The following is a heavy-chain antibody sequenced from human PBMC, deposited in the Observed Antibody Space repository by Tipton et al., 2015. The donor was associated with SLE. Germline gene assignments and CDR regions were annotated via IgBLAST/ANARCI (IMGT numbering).Heavy chain of an antibody. CDR1: GDSISTGGYY. J-gene: IGHJ6*03. CDR3: ARGGLGYSYYYYMDV. Sequence: TLSLTCSVSGDSISTGGYYWSWIRQHPGKGLEWIGYIYYSGTTYYNPSLKSRLTISVDTSKNQFSLRLSSVTAADTAVYFCARGGLGYSYYYYMDVWGKGTTVTVSS. V-gene: IGHV4-31*03. CDR2: IYYSGTT. D-gene: IGHD5-18*01.